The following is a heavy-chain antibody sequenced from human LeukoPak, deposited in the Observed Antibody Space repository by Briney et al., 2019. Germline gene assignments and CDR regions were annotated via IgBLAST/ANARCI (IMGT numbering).Heavy chain of an antibody. J-gene: IGHJ2*01. CDR1: GGSISSSSYY. Sequence: ETLSLTCTVSGGSISSSSYYWGWIRQPPGKGLEWVSSISGGSTYIYYADSVKGRFTISRDNAKSSLYLQMNSLRAEDTAVYYCAGSDTTGYSPREWDYWYFDLWGRGTLVTVSS. D-gene: IGHD3-9*01. CDR3: AGSDTTGYSPREWDYWYFDL. CDR2: ISGGSTYI. V-gene: IGHV3-21*01.